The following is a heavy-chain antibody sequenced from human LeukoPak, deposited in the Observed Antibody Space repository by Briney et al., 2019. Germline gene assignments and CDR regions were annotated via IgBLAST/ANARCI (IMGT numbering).Heavy chain of an antibody. CDR2: INGDGSIT. CDR1: GFTFGDYA. J-gene: IGHJ4*02. CDR3: ARASSKGGDY. D-gene: IGHD6-6*01. V-gene: IGHV3-74*01. Sequence: GGSLRLSCTGSGFTFGDYAVSWVRQAPGKGLVWVSRINGDGSITTYADSVKGRFTISRDNAKDTLYLQMNSLRAEDTAVYYCARASSKGGDYWGQGTLVTVSS.